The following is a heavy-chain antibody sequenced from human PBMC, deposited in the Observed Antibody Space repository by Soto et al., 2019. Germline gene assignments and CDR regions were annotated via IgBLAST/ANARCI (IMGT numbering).Heavy chain of an antibody. CDR1: GGTFSSYA. CDR3: ARDPIGIVVVTAGTPSYGMDV. CDR2: IIPIFGTA. Sequence: QVQLVQSGAEVKKPGSSVKVSCKASGGTFSSYAISWVRQAPGQGLEWMGGIIPIFGTANYAQKFQGRVTITADESTSTAYMELSSLRSEDTAVYYCARDPIGIVVVTAGTPSYGMDVWGQGTTVTVSS. V-gene: IGHV1-69*12. J-gene: IGHJ6*02. D-gene: IGHD2-21*02.